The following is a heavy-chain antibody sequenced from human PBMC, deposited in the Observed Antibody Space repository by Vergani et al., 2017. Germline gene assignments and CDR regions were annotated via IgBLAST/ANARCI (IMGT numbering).Heavy chain of an antibody. J-gene: IGHJ6*02. Sequence: VQLVESGGGVVQPGRSLRLSCAASGFSFNSYWMHWVRQVPGKGLLWVSRIKSDGSITAYADSVKGRFTISRDNAQNTLYLQMNSLRAEDTAVYYCASGLFGYYGMDVWGQGTTVTVSS. CDR2: IKSDGSIT. D-gene: IGHD3-10*01. V-gene: IGHV3-74*02. CDR3: ASGLFGYYGMDV. CDR1: GFSFNSYW.